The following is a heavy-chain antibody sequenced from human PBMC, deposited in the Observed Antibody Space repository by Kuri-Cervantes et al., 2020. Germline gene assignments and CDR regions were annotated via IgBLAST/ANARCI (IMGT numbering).Heavy chain of an antibody. CDR3: AREGTDIVVVPAAFAGEGAPLGY. J-gene: IGHJ4*02. Sequence: SLKISCAASGFTFDDYAMHWVRQAPGKGLEWVSGISWNSGSIGYADSVKGRFTISRDNAKNSLYLQMNSLRAEDTALYYCAREGTDIVVVPAAFAGEGAPLGYWGQGTLVTVSS. CDR1: GFTFDDYA. D-gene: IGHD2-2*01. CDR2: ISWNSGSI. V-gene: IGHV3-9*01.